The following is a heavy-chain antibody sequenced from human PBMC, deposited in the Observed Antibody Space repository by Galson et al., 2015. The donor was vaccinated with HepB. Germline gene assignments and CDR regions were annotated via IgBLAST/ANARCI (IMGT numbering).Heavy chain of an antibody. Sequence: QSGAEVKKPGESLRISCKGSGYSFTSYWISWVRQMPGKGLEWMGRIDPSDSYTNYSPSFQGHVTISADKSISTAYLQWSSLKASDTAMYYCARLDTGAPYYYDSSGYYQPFDYWGQGTLVTVSS. CDR1: GYSFTSYW. CDR2: IDPSDSYT. CDR3: ARLDTGAPYYYDSSGYYQPFDY. J-gene: IGHJ4*02. D-gene: IGHD3-22*01. V-gene: IGHV5-10-1*01.